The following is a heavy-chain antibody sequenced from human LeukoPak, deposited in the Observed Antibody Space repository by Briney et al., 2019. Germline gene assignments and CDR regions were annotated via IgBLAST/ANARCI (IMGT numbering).Heavy chain of an antibody. V-gene: IGHV4-39*01. J-gene: IGHJ5*02. CDR1: GGPIIRNIYY. D-gene: IGHD2-15*01. CDR3: VSLCSGGSCYQPYSWFDP. CDR2: FYYGVNT. Sequence: SETLSLTCTVSGGPIIRNIYYWGWIRQPPGQGLEWIATFYYGVNTYYNPSLKSRVTISVDTSKNQFSLHLSSVTAADTAVYFCVSLCSGGSCYQPYSWFDPWGRGRLVSVSS.